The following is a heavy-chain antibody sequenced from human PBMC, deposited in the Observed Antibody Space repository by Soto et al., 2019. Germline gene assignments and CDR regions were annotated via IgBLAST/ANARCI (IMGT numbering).Heavy chain of an antibody. J-gene: IGHJ1*01. CDR3: AGGNFRV. CDR2: MNPNSGNT. V-gene: IGHV1-8*02. Sequence: ASVKVSCKASGYNFNTFDIYWVRQATGHGLEWMGWMNPNSGNTGYAQELRGRVTMTRSTSDTTAYMELTSLPSDDTGVYYCAGGNFRVWGQGTLVTVSS. CDR1: GYNFNTFD.